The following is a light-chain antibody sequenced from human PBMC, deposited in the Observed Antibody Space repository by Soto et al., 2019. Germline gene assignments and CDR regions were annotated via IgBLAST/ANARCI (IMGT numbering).Light chain of an antibody. CDR2: STN. V-gene: IGLV8-61*01. Sequence: QTVVTQEPSFSVSPGRTVTLTCGFSSGSVSTSYYPSWYQHTPGQAPRTLIYSTNTRSSGVPDRFSGSILVNKAALTITGAQADDEADYYCVLYMGSGIWVFGGGTKLTVL. J-gene: IGLJ3*02. CDR3: VLYMGSGIWV. CDR1: SGSVSTSYY.